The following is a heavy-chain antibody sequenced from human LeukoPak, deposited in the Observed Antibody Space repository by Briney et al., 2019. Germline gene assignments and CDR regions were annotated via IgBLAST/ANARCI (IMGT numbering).Heavy chain of an antibody. D-gene: IGHD3-10*01. Sequence: ASVKVSCKVSGYXLTELSMHWVRQAPGKGLEWMGGFDPEDGETIYAQKFQGRVTMTEDTSTDTAYMELSSLRSEDTAVYYCATGGEDDYYYYGMDVWGQGTTVTVSS. CDR3: ATGGEDDYYYYGMDV. CDR1: GYXLTELS. J-gene: IGHJ6*02. CDR2: FDPEDGET. V-gene: IGHV1-24*01.